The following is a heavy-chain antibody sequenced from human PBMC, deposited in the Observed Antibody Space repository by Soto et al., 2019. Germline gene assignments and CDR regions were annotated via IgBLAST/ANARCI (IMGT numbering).Heavy chain of an antibody. CDR2: ISNGDST. CDR3: AKGGEGYCSTTSCLYFPDY. D-gene: IGHD2-2*01. V-gene: IGHV3-23*01. Sequence: EVQLLDSGGGLVQPGGSLRLSCVTSGFTFSTYAMSWVRQAPGKGLEWVSTISNGDSTYYADSVKGRFTISRDNSRNTLYLQLSSLRVEDTAIYYCAKGGEGYCSTTSCLYFPDYWAQGTLVTVSS. J-gene: IGHJ4*02. CDR1: GFTFSTYA.